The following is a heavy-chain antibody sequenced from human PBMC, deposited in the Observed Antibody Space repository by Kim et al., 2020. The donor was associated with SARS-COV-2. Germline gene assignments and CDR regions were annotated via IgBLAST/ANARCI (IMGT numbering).Heavy chain of an antibody. J-gene: IGHJ4*02. Sequence: KSRVTISVDTSKNQFSLKRSSVTAADTAVYYCARANYYYDSSGYGYYFDYWGQGTLVTVSS. D-gene: IGHD3-22*01. CDR3: ARANYYYDSSGYGYYFDY. V-gene: IGHV4-59*01.